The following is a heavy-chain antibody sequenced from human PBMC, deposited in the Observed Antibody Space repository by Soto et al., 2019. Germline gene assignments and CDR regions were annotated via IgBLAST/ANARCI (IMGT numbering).Heavy chain of an antibody. Sequence: XSVTLSCKAAGYTFTGYYIDWVRQAPGQGLEWMGWINPNSGGTNFAQKFQGRVTMTRDTSISTAYMELSRLRSDDTAVYYCARGVYWFDPWGQGTTVTVSS. CDR3: ARGVYWFDP. CDR1: GYTFTGYY. J-gene: IGHJ5*01. CDR2: INPNSGGT. V-gene: IGHV1-2*02.